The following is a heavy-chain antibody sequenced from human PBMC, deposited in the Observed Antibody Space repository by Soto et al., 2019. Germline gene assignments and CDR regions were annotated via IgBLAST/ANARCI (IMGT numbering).Heavy chain of an antibody. CDR2: IYYSGST. D-gene: IGHD3-10*01. V-gene: IGHV4-30-4*01. J-gene: IGHJ6*02. CDR3: ARTSLGYGSGSSNMDV. CDR1: GGSISSGDYY. Sequence: PSETLSLTCTVSGGSISSGDYYWSWIRQPPGKGLEWIGYIYYSGSTYYNPSLKSRVTISVDTSKNQFSLKLSSVTAADTAVYYCARTSLGYGSGSSNMDVWGPGTTVTVSS.